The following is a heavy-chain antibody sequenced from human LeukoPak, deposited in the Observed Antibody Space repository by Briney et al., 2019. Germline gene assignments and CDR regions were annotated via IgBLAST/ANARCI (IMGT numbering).Heavy chain of an antibody. J-gene: IGHJ4*02. CDR1: GGSISSGSYY. Sequence: SETLSLTCTVSGGSISSGSYYWSWIRQPAGKGLEWIGRIYTSGSTNYNPSLKSRVTISVDTSKNQFSLQLNSVTPEDTAVYYCARGPIAAAGAFDYWGQGTLVTVSS. V-gene: IGHV4-61*02. CDR3: ARGPIAAAGAFDY. CDR2: IYTSGST. D-gene: IGHD6-13*01.